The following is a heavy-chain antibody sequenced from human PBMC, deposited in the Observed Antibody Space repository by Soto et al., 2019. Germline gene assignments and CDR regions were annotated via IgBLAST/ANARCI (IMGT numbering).Heavy chain of an antibody. CDR3: ARLLETISHMGLNYGYYWMEV. Sequence: AAVKCYFNASGYTFTSYDINWVRQATGQVLDCMGWMNPNSGNTGYAQKFQGRVTRTRNTSISKADMELRSLRSEDTAVYYCARLLETISHMGLNYGYYWMEVWGQGTTVNVSS. V-gene: IGHV1-8*01. D-gene: IGHD1-1*01. CDR1: GYTFTSYD. CDR2: MNPNSGNT. J-gene: IGHJ6*02.